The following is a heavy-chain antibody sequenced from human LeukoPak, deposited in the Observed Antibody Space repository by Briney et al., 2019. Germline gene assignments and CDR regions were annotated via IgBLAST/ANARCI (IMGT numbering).Heavy chain of an antibody. CDR3: ARRDAYNLDF. CDR1: GFTFSSYA. Sequence: GGSLRLSCAASGFTFSSYAVHWVHQAPGRGLEWVAVISHDDGNKTHYADSVKGRFTVSRDNSKKTLYLLMNSLRLEDTAMYYCARRDAYNLDFWGQGTLVTVSS. J-gene: IGHJ4*02. D-gene: IGHD5-24*01. V-gene: IGHV3-30*04. CDR2: ISHDDGNKT.